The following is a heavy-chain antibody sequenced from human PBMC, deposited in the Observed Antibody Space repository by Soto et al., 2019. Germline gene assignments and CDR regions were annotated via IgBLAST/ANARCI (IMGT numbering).Heavy chain of an antibody. V-gene: IGHV6-1*01. D-gene: IGHD1-1*01. CDR3: ARGSWDDVSGHYYVDV. CDR1: GDSVPSNSAG. J-gene: IGHJ6*03. Sequence: SQSLSLTCAISGDSVPSNSAGWNWIRQTPSRGLEWMGRTYYRSKWYFNYAISVESRININPDTSKNQFSLKLSSVTPDDTAVYYCARGSWDDVSGHYYVDVWGKGTTVTVSS. CDR2: TYYRSKWYF.